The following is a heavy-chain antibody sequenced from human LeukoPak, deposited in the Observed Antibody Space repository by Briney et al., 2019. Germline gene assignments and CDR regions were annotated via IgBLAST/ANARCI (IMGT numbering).Heavy chain of an antibody. D-gene: IGHD3-10*01. CDR2: ISAYNGNT. J-gene: IGHJ6*03. CDR1: GYTFTSYG. V-gene: IGHV1-18*01. Sequence: GASVKVSCKASGYTFTSYGISWVRQAPGRGLEWMGWISAYNGNTNYAQKLQGRVTMTTDTSTSTAYMELRSLRSDDTAVYYCARVEVTMVRGGEAQYYYYYMDVWGKGTTITVSS. CDR3: ARVEVTMVRGGEAQYYYYYMDV.